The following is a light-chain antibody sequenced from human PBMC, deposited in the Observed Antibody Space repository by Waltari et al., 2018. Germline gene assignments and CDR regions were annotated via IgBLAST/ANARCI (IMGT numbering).Light chain of an antibody. CDR3: QQYYTSRRT. V-gene: IGKV4-1*01. J-gene: IGKJ1*01. CDR2: WVS. CDR1: QSLLFSLNNKNY. Sequence: DIVMTQSPDSLAVSLGERATINCKSSQSLLFSLNNKNYLAWYQHKPGRSPKMLFYWVSTRESGVPDRFSGSGSGTDFTLTISSLQAEDVAIYYCQQYYTSRRTFGQGTKVEIK.